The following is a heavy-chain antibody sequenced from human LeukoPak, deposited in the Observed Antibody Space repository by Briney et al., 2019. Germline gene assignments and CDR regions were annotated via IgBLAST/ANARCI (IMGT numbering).Heavy chain of an antibody. CDR1: GFTFSSYG. CDR2: ISYDGSNK. CDR3: AKDRSFDY. V-gene: IGHV3-30*18. Sequence: GGSLRLSCAASGFTFSSYGMHWVRQAPGKGLEWVAVISYDGSNKYYADSVKGRFTISRDNSKNTLYLQMNSLRAEDTAVYYCAKDRSFDYWGQGTLVTVPS. J-gene: IGHJ4*02.